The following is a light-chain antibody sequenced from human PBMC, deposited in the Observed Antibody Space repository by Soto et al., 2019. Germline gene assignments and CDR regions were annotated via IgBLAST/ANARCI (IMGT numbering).Light chain of an antibody. V-gene: IGLV2-8*01. Sequence: QSALTQPPSASGSPGQSVTISCTGTSSDVGGYNYVSWYQQHPGKAPKLMIYEVSKRPSGVPDRFSGSMSGNTASLTVSGLQAEDEADYYCSSYAGSNNLHVVFGGGTKLTVL. CDR3: SSYAGSNNLHVV. CDR1: SSDVGGYNY. CDR2: EVS. J-gene: IGLJ2*01.